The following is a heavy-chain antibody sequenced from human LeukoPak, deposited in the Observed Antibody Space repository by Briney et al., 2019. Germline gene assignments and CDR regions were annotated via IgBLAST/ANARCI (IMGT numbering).Heavy chain of an antibody. J-gene: IGHJ5*02. V-gene: IGHV5-51*01. CDR1: GYSFTSYW. CDR2: IYPGDSDT. D-gene: IGHD1-1*01. Sequence: GESLKISCKGSGYSFTSYWIGWVRQMPGKGLEWMGIIYPGDSDTRYSPSFQGQVTISADKSISTAYLQWSSLKASDTAMYYCARHNWNDRGKLGDFDPWGQGTLVTVSS. CDR3: ARHNWNDRGKLGDFDP.